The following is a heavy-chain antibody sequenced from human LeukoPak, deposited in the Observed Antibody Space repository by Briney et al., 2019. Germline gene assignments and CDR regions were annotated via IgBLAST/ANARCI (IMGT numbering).Heavy chain of an antibody. D-gene: IGHD4-17*01. Sequence: GGSLRLSCAASGFTFSSYAMSWVRQAPGKGLEWVSAISGSGGSTYYADSVKGRFTISRDNSKNTLYLQMNSLRAEDTAVYYCARGEYGDYSPDAFDIWGQGTMVTVSS. V-gene: IGHV3-23*01. CDR3: ARGEYGDYSPDAFDI. CDR2: ISGSGGST. CDR1: GFTFSSYA. J-gene: IGHJ3*02.